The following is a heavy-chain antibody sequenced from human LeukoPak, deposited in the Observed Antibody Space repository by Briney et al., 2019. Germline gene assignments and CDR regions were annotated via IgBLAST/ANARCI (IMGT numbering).Heavy chain of an antibody. CDR3: ARWAGVIDY. D-gene: IGHD3-10*01. Sequence: GGSLRLSCAASGFTFTNYWMTWVRQAPGKGPEWLANIKQDGSEKYYADSVRGRFNISRDNGRDSLNLQMNSLRAEDTAVYYCARWAGVIDYWGQGTLVTVSS. J-gene: IGHJ4*02. CDR2: IKQDGSEK. V-gene: IGHV3-7*01. CDR1: GFTFTNYW.